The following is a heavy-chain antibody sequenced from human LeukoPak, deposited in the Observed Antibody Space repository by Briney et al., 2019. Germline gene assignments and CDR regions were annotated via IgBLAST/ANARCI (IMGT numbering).Heavy chain of an antibody. V-gene: IGHV3-53*01. Sequence: GGSLRLSCAASGFTVSSNYMSRVRQAPGKGLEWVSVIYSGGSTYYADSVRGRFTISRDNSKNTLYLQMNTLRSEDTAVYYCARGIASSIPCWFDPWGQGTLVTVSS. D-gene: IGHD2-2*02. CDR1: GFTVSSNY. J-gene: IGHJ5*02. CDR2: IYSGGST. CDR3: ARGIASSIPCWFDP.